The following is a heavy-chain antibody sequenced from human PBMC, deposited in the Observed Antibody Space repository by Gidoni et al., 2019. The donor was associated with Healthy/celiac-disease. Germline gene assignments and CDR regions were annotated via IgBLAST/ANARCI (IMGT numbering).Heavy chain of an antibody. D-gene: IGHD5-12*01. J-gene: IGHJ6*02. CDR3: ARGRRSGYDYYYYYGMDV. CDR2: IIPIFGTA. CDR1: GGTFSSYA. V-gene: IGHV1-69*01. Sequence: QVQLVQSGAEVKKPGSSAKVSCKASGGTFSSYAISWVRQAPGQGLEWMGGIIPIFGTANYAQKFQGRVTITADESTSTAYMELSSLRSEDTAVYYCARGRRSGYDYYYYYGMDVWGQGTTVTVSS.